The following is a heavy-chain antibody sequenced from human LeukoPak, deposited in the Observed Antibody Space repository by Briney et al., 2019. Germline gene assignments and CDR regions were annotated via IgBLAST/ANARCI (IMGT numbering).Heavy chain of an antibody. CDR2: ISAYNGNT. V-gene: IGHV1-18*01. CDR3: AYSGSYQGFDY. Sequence: ASVKASCKASGYIFPSYGISWVRQAPAQGLERMGWISAYNGNTNYAQKLQGRVTMTTDTSTSTAYMELRSLRSDDTAVYYCAYSGSYQGFDYWGQGTLVTVSS. J-gene: IGHJ4*02. CDR1: GYIFPSYG. D-gene: IGHD1-26*01.